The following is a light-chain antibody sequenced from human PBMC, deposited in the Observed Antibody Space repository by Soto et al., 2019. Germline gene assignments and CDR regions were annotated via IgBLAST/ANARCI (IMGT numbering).Light chain of an antibody. CDR2: DAS. CDR1: QNIGSS. CDR3: QQRNDWLPT. Sequence: DIVLTHTPATLSLSPGERATLSCRAGQNIGSSLVWSQQKPGQAPRLLIYDASNMATGIPARFSGSGSGTDFTLTISSLEPDDFAVYYCQQRNDWLPTFGQGTKVDI. J-gene: IGKJ1*01. V-gene: IGKV3-11*01.